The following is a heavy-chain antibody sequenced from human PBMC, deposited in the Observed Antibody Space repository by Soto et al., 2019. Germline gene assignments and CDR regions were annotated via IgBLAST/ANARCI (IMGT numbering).Heavy chain of an antibody. D-gene: IGHD3-10*01. CDR1: GFTSSSYS. CDR2: ISSSSSTI. CDR3: ARAPYGAFDC. Sequence: GGSLRLSCAASGFTSSSYSMNWVRQAPGKGLEWVSYISSSSSTIYYADPVKGRLTISRDNAKNSLYLQMNSLRAEDTAVYYCARAPYGAFDCWGQGTLVTVSS. V-gene: IGHV3-48*01. J-gene: IGHJ4*02.